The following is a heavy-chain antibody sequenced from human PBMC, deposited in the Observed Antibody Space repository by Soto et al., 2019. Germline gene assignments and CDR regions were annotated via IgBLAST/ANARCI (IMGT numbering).Heavy chain of an antibody. V-gene: IGHV4-59*01. CDR1: GGSISSYY. J-gene: IGHJ6*02. CDR3: ARVPVVVVPAAIAYYYGMDV. D-gene: IGHD2-2*02. CDR2: IYYSGST. Sequence: LSLTCTVSGGSISSYYWSWIRQPPGKGLEWIGYIYYSGSTNYNPSLKSRVTISVDTSKNQFSLKLSSVTAADTAVYYCARVPVVVVPAAIAYYYGMDVWGQGTTVTVSS.